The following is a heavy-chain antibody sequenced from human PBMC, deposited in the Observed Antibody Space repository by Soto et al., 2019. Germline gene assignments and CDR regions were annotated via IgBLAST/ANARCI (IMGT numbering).Heavy chain of an antibody. J-gene: IGHJ4*02. V-gene: IGHV4-61*01. D-gene: IGHD3-22*01. CDR3: ARGKGSSGGYFDY. Sequence: KLSETLSLTCNVSGGSVSGGSYYWSWIRQPPGKGLEWIGYLFSSGSTNYNRSLRSRVSVSVDTSRNQFSLKVSSVTAADTAVYYCARGKGSSGGYFDYWGRGTLVTVSS. CDR1: GGSVSGGSYY. CDR2: LFSSGST.